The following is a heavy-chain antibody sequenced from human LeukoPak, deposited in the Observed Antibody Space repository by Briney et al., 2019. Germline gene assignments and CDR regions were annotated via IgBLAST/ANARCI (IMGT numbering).Heavy chain of an antibody. CDR1: GYTFTGYY. CDR2: ISAYNGNT. Sequence: ASVKVSCKASGYTFTGYYMHWVRQAPGQGLEWMGWISAYNGNTNYAQKLQGRVTMTTDTSTSTAYMELRSLRSDDTAVYYCARDGVGATGIDAFDIWGQGTVVTVSS. CDR3: ARDGVGATGIDAFDI. D-gene: IGHD1-26*01. J-gene: IGHJ3*02. V-gene: IGHV1-18*04.